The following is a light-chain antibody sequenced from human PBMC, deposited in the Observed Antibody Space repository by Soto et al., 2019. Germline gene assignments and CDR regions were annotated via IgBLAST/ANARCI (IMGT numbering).Light chain of an antibody. V-gene: IGKV3-15*01. J-gene: IGKJ1*01. CDR3: QQYNNWPPDRT. Sequence: EIVMTQSPATLSVSPGERATLSCRASQSVSSNLAWYQQKPGQAPRLLIYGASTRATGLPARFSGSGSGTEFTLTLSSLQSEDFAIYFCQQYNNWPPDRTFGQGTKVEIK. CDR1: QSVSSN. CDR2: GAS.